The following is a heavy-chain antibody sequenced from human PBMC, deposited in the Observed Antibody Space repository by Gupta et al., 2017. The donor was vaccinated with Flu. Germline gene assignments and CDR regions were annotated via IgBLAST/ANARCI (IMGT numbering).Heavy chain of an antibody. Sequence: QVQLQESGPGLVKPSDTLSLTCGVSGSSISTIHWWGWIRQPPGKGLEWIGYVFHSGSTYYNPSLRSRVTMSVDTSKNQFSLRLSSVTAVDTAVYYCARWTGTASGYNWYFDPWGRDTLVTVSS. CDR1: GSSISTIHW. V-gene: IGHV4-28*01. CDR2: VFHSGST. D-gene: IGHD1-1*01. J-gene: IGHJ2*01. CDR3: ARWTGTASGYNWYFDP.